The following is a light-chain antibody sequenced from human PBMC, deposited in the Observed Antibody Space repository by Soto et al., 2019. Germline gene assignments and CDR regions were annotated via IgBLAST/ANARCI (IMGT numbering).Light chain of an antibody. Sequence: EIVLTQSPGTLSLSPGERATLSCRASQSVSSNYLAWYQQKPGQAPRLLIYGASSRATGIPDRFRGSGSGTDFTLTMRRLEPEDFAVYYCQHYGRSAYTFGQGTTLEIK. CDR3: QHYGRSAYT. CDR2: GAS. CDR1: QSVSSNY. V-gene: IGKV3-20*01. J-gene: IGKJ2*01.